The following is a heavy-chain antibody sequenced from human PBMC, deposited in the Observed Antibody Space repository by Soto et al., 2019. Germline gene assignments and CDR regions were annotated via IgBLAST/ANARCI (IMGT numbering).Heavy chain of an antibody. CDR2: IKQDGIVK. D-gene: IGHD2-2*01. CDR1: GFTFSSYW. CDR3: ARSEYQLLLDAFDI. V-gene: IGHV3-7*01. Sequence: GGSLRLSCAASGFTFSSYWMSWVRQAPGKGLERVANIKQDGIVKYYVDSVKGRFTISRDNAKNSLYLQMNSLRAEYTAVYYCARSEYQLLLDAFDIWGQGTMVTVSS. J-gene: IGHJ3*02.